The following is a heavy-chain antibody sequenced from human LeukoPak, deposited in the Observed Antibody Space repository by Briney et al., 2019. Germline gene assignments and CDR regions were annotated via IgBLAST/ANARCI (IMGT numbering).Heavy chain of an antibody. J-gene: IGHJ4*02. Sequence: GASVKVSCKASGGTFSSYAISWVRQAPGQGLEWMGGIIPIFGTANYAQKFQGRVTITTDESTSTAYMELSSLRSEDTAVYYCARVLAARPLGPFDYWGQGTLVTVSS. CDR2: IIPIFGTA. D-gene: IGHD6-6*01. CDR1: GGTFSSYA. V-gene: IGHV1-69*05. CDR3: ARVLAARPLGPFDY.